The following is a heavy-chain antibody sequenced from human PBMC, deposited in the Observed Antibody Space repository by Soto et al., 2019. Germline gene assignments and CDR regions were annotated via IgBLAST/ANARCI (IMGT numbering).Heavy chain of an antibody. Sequence: GGSLRLSCAASGFTFHDYAMHWVRQAPGKGLEWVSSISWSSATIGYADSVKGRFTISRDNAKNSLYLQMNSLRAEDTALYYCAKDTQQFNYYYYMDVWGKGTTVTVSS. J-gene: IGHJ6*03. CDR2: ISWSSATI. V-gene: IGHV3-9*01. CDR3: AKDTQQFNYYYYMDV. CDR1: GFTFHDYA.